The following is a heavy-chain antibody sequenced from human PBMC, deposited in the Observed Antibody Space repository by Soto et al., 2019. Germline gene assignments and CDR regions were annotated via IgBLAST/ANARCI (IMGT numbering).Heavy chain of an antibody. CDR3: ARSAQNRSRYSSGWYRSVPYYYGMDV. D-gene: IGHD6-19*01. V-gene: IGHV3-33*01. Sequence: GGSLRLSCAASGFTFSSYGMHWVRQAPGKGLEWVAVIWYDGSNKYYADSVKGRFTISRDNSKNTLYLQMNSLRAEDTAVYYCARSAQNRSRYSSGWYRSVPYYYGMDVWGQGTTVTVSS. J-gene: IGHJ6*02. CDR1: GFTFSSYG. CDR2: IWYDGSNK.